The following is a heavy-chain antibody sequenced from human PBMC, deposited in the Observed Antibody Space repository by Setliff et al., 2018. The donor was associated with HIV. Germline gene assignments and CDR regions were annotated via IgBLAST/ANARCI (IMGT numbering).Heavy chain of an antibody. J-gene: IGHJ4*02. CDR1: GFGFSGYF. CDR3: ARFRGQKYYFDY. CDR2: IGYSGTPI. Sequence: PGGSLRLSCAASGFGFSGYFMSWIRQTPRKGLEWISYIGYSGTPIYYADSVKGRFTISRDNAKNSLYLQMNSLRAEDTAVYYCARFRGQKYYFDYWGQGTLVTVSS. V-gene: IGHV3-11*04.